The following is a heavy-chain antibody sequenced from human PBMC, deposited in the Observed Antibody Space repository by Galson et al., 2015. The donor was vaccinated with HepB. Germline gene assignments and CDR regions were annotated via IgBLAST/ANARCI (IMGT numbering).Heavy chain of an antibody. Sequence: LRLSCAASGFPFSSYSMNWVRQAPGKGLEWVSSISSSSSYIYYADSVKGRFTISRDNAKNSLYLQMNSLRAEDTAVYYCARVGGKHCSSTSCYPGYYYYYYMDVWCKGTTVTVSS. V-gene: IGHV3-21*01. CDR1: GFPFSSYS. CDR2: ISSSSSYI. D-gene: IGHD2-2*01. J-gene: IGHJ6*03. CDR3: ARVGGKHCSSTSCYPGYYYYYYMDV.